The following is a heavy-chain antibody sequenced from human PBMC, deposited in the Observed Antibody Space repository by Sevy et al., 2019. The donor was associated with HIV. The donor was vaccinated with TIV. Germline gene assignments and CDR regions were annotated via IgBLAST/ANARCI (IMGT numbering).Heavy chain of an antibody. CDR2: ISYDGSNK. J-gene: IGHJ6*03. CDR3: ARGHYYYYYMDV. Sequence: GGSLRLSCAASGFTFSSYAMHWVRQAPGKGLEWVAVISYDGSNKYYADSVKGRFTISRDNSKNTLYLQMTSLRAEDTAVYYCARGHYYYYYMDVWGKGTTVTVSS. CDR1: GFTFSSYA. V-gene: IGHV3-30-3*01.